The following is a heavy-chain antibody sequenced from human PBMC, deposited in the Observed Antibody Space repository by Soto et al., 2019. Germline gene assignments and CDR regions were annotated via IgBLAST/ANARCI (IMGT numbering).Heavy chain of an antibody. D-gene: IGHD6-19*01. CDR2: ISGSGGST. V-gene: IGHV3-23*01. Sequence: GGSLRLSCAASGFTFSSYAMSWVRQAPGKGLEWVSAISGSGGSTYYADSVKGRFTISRDNSKNTLYLQMNSLRAEDTAVYYCAKDALASRRSGWYYYYYGMDVWGQGTTVTVSS. CDR1: GFTFSSYA. CDR3: AKDALASRRSGWYYYYYGMDV. J-gene: IGHJ6*02.